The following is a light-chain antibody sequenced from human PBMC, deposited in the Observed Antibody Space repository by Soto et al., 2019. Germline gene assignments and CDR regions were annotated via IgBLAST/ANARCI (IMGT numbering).Light chain of an antibody. CDR2: DAS. Sequence: EIVLTQSPATLSLSPGERATLSCRASQSVSSYLAWYQQKPGRAPRLLIYDASNRATGIPARFSGSGSGTDFTLTISSLEPEDFAVYYCQQRTFGPGTKVDIK. J-gene: IGKJ3*01. CDR3: QQRT. CDR1: QSVSSY. V-gene: IGKV3-11*01.